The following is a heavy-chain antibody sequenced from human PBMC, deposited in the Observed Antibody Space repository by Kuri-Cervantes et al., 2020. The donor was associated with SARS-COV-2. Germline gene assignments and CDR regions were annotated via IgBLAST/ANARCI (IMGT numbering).Heavy chain of an antibody. D-gene: IGHD6-13*01. CDR2: IWYDGSNK. J-gene: IGHJ4*01. V-gene: IGHV3-33*08. CDR1: GFTFSSYA. Sequence: GGSLRLSCAASGFTFSSYAMHWVRQAPGKGLEWVAVIWYDGSNKYYADSVKGRFTISRDNSKNTLYLQMNSLRAEDTAVYYCARDHGIAAAGTSGGFDYWGHGTPVT. CDR3: ARDHGIAAAGTSGGFDY.